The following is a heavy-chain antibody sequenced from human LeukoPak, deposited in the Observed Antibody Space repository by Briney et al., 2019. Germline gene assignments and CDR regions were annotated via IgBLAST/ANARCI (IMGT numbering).Heavy chain of an antibody. V-gene: IGHV4-38-2*02. J-gene: IGHJ5*02. CDR1: GYSISSGYY. D-gene: IGHD3-10*01. CDR3: ARDRRGYGSKANWFDP. CDR2: IYHSGST. Sequence: SETLSLTCTVSGYSISSGYYWGWIRQPPGKGLEWIGSIYHSGSTYYNPSLKSRVTISVDTSRNQFSLKLNSVTAADTAVYYCARDRRGYGSKANWFDPWGQGTLVTVSS.